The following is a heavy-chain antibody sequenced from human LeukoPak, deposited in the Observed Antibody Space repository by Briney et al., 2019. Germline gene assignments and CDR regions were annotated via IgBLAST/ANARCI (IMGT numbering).Heavy chain of an antibody. CDR3: ARGGGTKRKLIVVVPAARWKNWFDP. V-gene: IGHV4-39*07. D-gene: IGHD2-2*01. J-gene: IGHJ5*02. Sequence: TSETLSLTCTVSGGSIRSSYHYWGWIRQPPGKGLEWIGEINHSGSTNYNPSLKSRVTISVDTSKNQFSLKLSSVTAADTAVYYCARGGGTKRKLIVVVPAARWKNWFDPWGQGTLVTVSS. CDR1: GGSIRSSYHY. CDR2: INHSGST.